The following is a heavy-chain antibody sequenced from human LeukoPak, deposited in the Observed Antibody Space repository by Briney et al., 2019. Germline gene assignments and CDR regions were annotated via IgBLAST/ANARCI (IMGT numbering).Heavy chain of an antibody. D-gene: IGHD5-24*01. Sequence: SVKVSCKASGGTFSSYAISWVRQAPGQGLEWMGGIIPIFGTANYAQKFQGRVTITRDTSISTAYMELSRLRSDDTAVYYCARDKGRDGYTAFDYWGQGTLVTVSS. V-gene: IGHV1-69*05. CDR2: IIPIFGTA. J-gene: IGHJ4*02. CDR1: GGTFSSYA. CDR3: ARDKGRDGYTAFDY.